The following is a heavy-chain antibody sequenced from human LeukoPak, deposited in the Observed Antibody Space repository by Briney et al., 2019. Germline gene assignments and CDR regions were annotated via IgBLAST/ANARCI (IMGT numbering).Heavy chain of an antibody. CDR3: ARDVVDTAMVTVDAFDI. Sequence: SETLSLTCTVSGGSISSYYWSWIRQPPGKGLEWIGYIYYSGSTNYNPSLKSRVTISVDTSKNQFSLKLSSVTAADTAVYYCARDVVDTAMVTVDAFDIWGQGTMVTVSS. J-gene: IGHJ3*02. D-gene: IGHD5-18*01. CDR2: IYYSGST. CDR1: GGSISSYY. V-gene: IGHV4-59*12.